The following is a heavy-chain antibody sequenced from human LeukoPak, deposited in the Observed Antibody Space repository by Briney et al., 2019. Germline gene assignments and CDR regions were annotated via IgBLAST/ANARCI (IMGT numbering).Heavy chain of an antibody. CDR3: AKGEAYSSSWRLDY. D-gene: IGHD6-13*01. CDR1: GFTVSSYS. J-gene: IGHJ4*02. CDR2: ISSSSSYI. V-gene: IGHV3-21*01. Sequence: GGSLRLSCAASGFTVSSYSMNWVRQAPGKGLEWVSSISSSSSYIYYADSVKGRFTISRDNAKNSLYLQMNSLRAEDTAVYYCAKGEAYSSSWRLDYWGQGTLVTVSS.